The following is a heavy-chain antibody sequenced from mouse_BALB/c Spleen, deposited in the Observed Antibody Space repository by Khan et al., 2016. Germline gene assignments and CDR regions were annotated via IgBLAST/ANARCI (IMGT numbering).Heavy chain of an antibody. Sequence: QVRLQQSGAELVKPGASVKLSCKASGYTFTSYYMYWVKQRPGQGLEWIGEINPSNGGTNFNEKFKSKATLTVDKSSSTAYMQLSSLTSEDSAVYYCKRVVRDYAMDYWGQGTSVTVSA. V-gene: IGHV1S81*02. CDR3: KRVVRDYAMDY. CDR1: GYTFTSYY. J-gene: IGHJ4*01. CDR2: INPSNGGT. D-gene: IGHD1-1*01.